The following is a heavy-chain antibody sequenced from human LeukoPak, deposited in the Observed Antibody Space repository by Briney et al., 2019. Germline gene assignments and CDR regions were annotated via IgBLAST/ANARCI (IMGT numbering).Heavy chain of an antibody. Sequence: GGSLRLSCVASGFTFSTSGMTWVRQAPGKGLEWVSAISRSGVSTYYADSVKGRFTISRDNSKNTLYLQMNSLRAEDTALYYCANYVDTALINAFDIWGQGTMVTVSS. D-gene: IGHD5-18*01. J-gene: IGHJ3*02. CDR1: GFTFSTSG. CDR3: ANYVDTALINAFDI. V-gene: IGHV3-23*01. CDR2: ISRSGVST.